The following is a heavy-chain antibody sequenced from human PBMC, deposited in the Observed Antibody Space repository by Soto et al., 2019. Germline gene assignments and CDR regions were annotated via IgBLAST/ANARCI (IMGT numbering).Heavy chain of an antibody. D-gene: IGHD3-9*01. CDR1: GFTFSSYA. J-gene: IGHJ5*02. Sequence: GGSLRLSCAASGFTFSSYAMSWVRQAPGKGLEWVSAISGSGGSTYYADSVKGRFTISRDNSKNTLYLQMNSLRAEDTAVYYCAKGSVLRYFDWPRGWFDPWGQGTLVTVSS. V-gene: IGHV3-23*01. CDR3: AKGSVLRYFDWPRGWFDP. CDR2: ISGSGGST.